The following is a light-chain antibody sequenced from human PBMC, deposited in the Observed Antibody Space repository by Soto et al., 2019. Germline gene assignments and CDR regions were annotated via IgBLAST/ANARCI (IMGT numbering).Light chain of an antibody. CDR3: QQYNNLPPWT. CDR2: GAS. J-gene: IGKJ1*01. CDR1: QSVSSN. V-gene: IGKV3D-15*01. Sequence: IVMKQSAATVSVSPGERATLSCRASQSVSSNLAWYQQKPGQAPRLLIYGASTRATGIPARFSGSGSGTEFTLTISSLQSEDFAVYYCQQYNNLPPWTFGQGAKVDVK.